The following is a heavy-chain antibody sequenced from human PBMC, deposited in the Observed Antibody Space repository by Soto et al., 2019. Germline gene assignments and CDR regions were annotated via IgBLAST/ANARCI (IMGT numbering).Heavy chain of an antibody. Sequence: QVQLQESGPGLVKPSQTLSLTCTVSGGSISSGGYYWSWIRQHPGKGLEWIGYIYYSGSTYYNPSLKSRVTISVDPSKNQFSLKLSSVTAADTAVYYCAGGSGLYDYVWGTSLDYWGQGTLVTVSS. V-gene: IGHV4-31*03. D-gene: IGHD3-16*01. CDR1: GGSISSGGYY. CDR2: IYYSGST. J-gene: IGHJ4*02. CDR3: AGGSGLYDYVWGTSLDY.